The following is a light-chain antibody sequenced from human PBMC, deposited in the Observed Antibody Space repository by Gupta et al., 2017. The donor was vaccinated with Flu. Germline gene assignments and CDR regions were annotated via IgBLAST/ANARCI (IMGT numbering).Light chain of an antibody. V-gene: IGLV4-69*01. J-gene: IGLJ3*02. CDR2: FNSDGSH. Sequence: SVKLTCPRSSAHSSNAIACQHHQPENAPRYLMKFNSDGSHSKGAGIPDGFSGASSGAERYLTLSSRQAEDEDDYYCQTWGTGLRFGGGTKLTVL. CDR1: SAHSSNA. CDR3: QTWGTGLR.